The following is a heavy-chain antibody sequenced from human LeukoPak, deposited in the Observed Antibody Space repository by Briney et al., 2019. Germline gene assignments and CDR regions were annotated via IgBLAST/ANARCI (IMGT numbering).Heavy chain of an antibody. CDR3: VFGVRGIIPNPFDY. J-gene: IGHJ4*02. CDR1: GFTFSGSA. D-gene: IGHD3-10*01. V-gene: IGHV3-73*01. CDR2: IRSKANSYAT. Sequence: GGSLRLSCAASGFTFSGSAMHWVRQASGKGLEWVGRIRSKANSYATAYAASVKGRFTISRDDSKNTAYLQMNSLKTEDTAVYYCVFGVRGIIPNPFDYWGQGTLVTVSS.